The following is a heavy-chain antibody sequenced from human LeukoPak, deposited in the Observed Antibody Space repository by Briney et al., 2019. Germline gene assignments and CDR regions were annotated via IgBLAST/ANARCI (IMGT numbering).Heavy chain of an antibody. CDR2: ISSTASTI. CDR1: GFTFSSYA. CDR3: ARPRRYSSGWSSLQH. Sequence: GGSLRLSCAASGFTFSSYAMTWIRQAPGKGLEWLSYISSTASTIYYADSVKGRFTISRDNAKNSLYLQMNSLRAEDTAVYYCARPRRYSSGWSSLQHWGQGALVTVSS. D-gene: IGHD6-19*01. V-gene: IGHV3-11*01. J-gene: IGHJ1*01.